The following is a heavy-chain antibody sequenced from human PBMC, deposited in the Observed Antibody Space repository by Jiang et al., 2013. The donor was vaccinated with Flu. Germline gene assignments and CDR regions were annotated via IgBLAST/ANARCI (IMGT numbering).Heavy chain of an antibody. Sequence: SQTLSLTCAISGDSVSSNIASWNWIRQSPSRGLEWLARTYYRSKWYYDYAVSVESRVIIKPDTSKNQFSLQFNSVTAEDTAVYYCTRDASYGLDVWGQGTTVIVSS. CDR1: GDSVSSNIAS. J-gene: IGHJ6*02. V-gene: IGHV6-1*01. CDR3: TRDASYGLDV. CDR2: TYYRSKWYY. D-gene: IGHD3-16*01.